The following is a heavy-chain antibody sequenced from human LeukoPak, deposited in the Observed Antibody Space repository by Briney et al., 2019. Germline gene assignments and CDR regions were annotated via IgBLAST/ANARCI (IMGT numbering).Heavy chain of an antibody. V-gene: IGHV1-2*02. J-gene: IGHJ4*02. CDR3: ARVRGITMGEESNY. CDR1: GYTFTDYY. CDR2: INPNSGDT. Sequence: GASVKVSCKASGYTFTDYYMHWVRQAPGQGLEWMGWINPNSGDTNYAQKFQGRVAMTRDTSISTAYMELSRLRSDDTAVYYCARVRGITMGEESNYWGQGTLVTVSS. D-gene: IGHD3-10*01.